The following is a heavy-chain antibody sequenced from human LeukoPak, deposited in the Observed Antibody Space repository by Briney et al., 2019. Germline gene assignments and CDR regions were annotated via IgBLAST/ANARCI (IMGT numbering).Heavy chain of an antibody. Sequence: GGSLRLSCAASGFTFSSYAMSWVRQAPGKGLEWVSAISRSGGSTYYADSVKGRFTISRDNSKNTLYLQMNSLRAEDTAVYYCAKLVATSPTYYYDSSGYSPGFDYWGQGTLVTVSS. D-gene: IGHD3-22*01. CDR1: GFTFSSYA. CDR2: ISRSGGST. V-gene: IGHV3-23*01. CDR3: AKLVATSPTYYYDSSGYSPGFDY. J-gene: IGHJ4*02.